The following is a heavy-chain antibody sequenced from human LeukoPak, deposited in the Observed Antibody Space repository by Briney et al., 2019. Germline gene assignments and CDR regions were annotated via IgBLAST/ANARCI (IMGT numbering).Heavy chain of an antibody. CDR2: ISGSGGST. D-gene: IGHD3-22*01. CDR3: AKGHYDSSGHNYFDY. CDR1: GFTFSSYA. J-gene: IGHJ4*02. Sequence: GGSLRLSCAASGFTFSSYAMSWVRQAPGKGLEWVSAISGSGGSTYYADSVKGRFTISRDNSKNTLYLQMNSLRAEDTAVYHCAKGHYDSSGHNYFDYWGQGTLVTVSS. V-gene: IGHV3-23*01.